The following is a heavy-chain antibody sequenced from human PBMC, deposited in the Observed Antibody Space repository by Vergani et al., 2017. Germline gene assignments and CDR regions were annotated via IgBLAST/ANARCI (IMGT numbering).Heavy chain of an antibody. CDR2: ISYDGSNT. V-gene: IGHV3-30*01. D-gene: IGHD3-22*01. CDR3: ARDQRESSGYYVGADY. CDR1: GFTLSNSA. Sequence: QVQLVESGGGVVQPGRSLRLSCAASGFTLSNSAMHWVRQAPGKGLEWVAVISYDGSNTYYADSVKGRFTISRDKSKNTLFLQMISLRAEDTAVYYCARDQRESSGYYVGADYWGQGTLVTVSS. J-gene: IGHJ4*02.